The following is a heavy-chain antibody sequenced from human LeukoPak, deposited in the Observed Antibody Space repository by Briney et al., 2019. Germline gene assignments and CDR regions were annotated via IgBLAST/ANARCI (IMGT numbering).Heavy chain of an antibody. CDR3: ARAFGISHCPDY. CDR1: GFTFSSYA. Sequence: GSLRLSCAXSGFTFSSYAMHWVRQAPGKGLEWVAVISYDGSNKYYADSVKGRFTISRDNSKNTLYLQMNSLRAEDTAVYYCARAFGISHCPDYWGQGTLVTVSS. V-gene: IGHV3-30*04. CDR2: ISYDGSNK. D-gene: IGHD1-14*01. J-gene: IGHJ4*02.